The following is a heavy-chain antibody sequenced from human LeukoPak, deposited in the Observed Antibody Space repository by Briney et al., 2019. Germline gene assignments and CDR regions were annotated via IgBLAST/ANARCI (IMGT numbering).Heavy chain of an antibody. J-gene: IGHJ6*02. CDR3: LRTIDV. Sequence: GGSLRLSCAASEFTFSSYSMNWVRQAPGKGLEWVSYITNSGNSKSYADSVKGRFTISRDNAKNSLYLQMNSLRAEDTAVYYCLRTIDVWGQGTTVTVSS. CDR2: ITNSGNSK. CDR1: EFTFSSYS. V-gene: IGHV3-48*04.